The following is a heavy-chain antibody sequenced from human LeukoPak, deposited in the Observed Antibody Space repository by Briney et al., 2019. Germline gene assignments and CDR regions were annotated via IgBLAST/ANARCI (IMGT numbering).Heavy chain of an antibody. CDR3: ARDAWVTANDGY. V-gene: IGHV3-53*05. CDR1: GFTVTNNY. Sequence: PGGSLRLSCAASGFTVTNNYMSWVRQAPGGGLEWVSVIYSGGSTYYADSVKGRFTISRDNSKTTLSLQMTSLRVEDTAVYSCARDAWVTANDGYWDQGPLVTVSS. J-gene: IGHJ4*02. D-gene: IGHD2-21*02. CDR2: IYSGGST.